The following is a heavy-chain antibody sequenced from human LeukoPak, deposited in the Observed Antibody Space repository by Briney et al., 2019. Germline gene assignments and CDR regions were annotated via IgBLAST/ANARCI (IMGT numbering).Heavy chain of an antibody. D-gene: IGHD6-19*01. CDR3: ARDRAASSDWLDYYFDY. V-gene: IGHV3-33*08. J-gene: IGHJ4*02. CDR1: GFRFSDYS. CDR2: IWSDGSYK. Sequence: GGSLRLSCAASGFRFSDYSMNWVRQAPGKGLEWVAVIWSDGSYKYYADSVKGRFTISRDDSKNTLYLQMNSLRAEDTAMYYCARDRAASSDWLDYYFDYWGQGTLVTVSS.